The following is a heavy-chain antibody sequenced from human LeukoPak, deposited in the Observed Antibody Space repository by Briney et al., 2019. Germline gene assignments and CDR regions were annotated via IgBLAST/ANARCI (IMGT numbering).Heavy chain of an antibody. D-gene: IGHD6-19*01. CDR2: IHPNNGAT. Sequence: ASVKVSCKASGYTFTGSGWYLYWLRQAPGQGLECVGWIHPNNGATLYAQKFQGRVTMTRDTSISTAYMELSRLRSDDTGVYYCARAGRSEQWLVRDAFDIWGQGTMVTVSS. CDR1: GYTFTGSGWY. V-gene: IGHV1-2*02. J-gene: IGHJ3*02. CDR3: ARAGRSEQWLVRDAFDI.